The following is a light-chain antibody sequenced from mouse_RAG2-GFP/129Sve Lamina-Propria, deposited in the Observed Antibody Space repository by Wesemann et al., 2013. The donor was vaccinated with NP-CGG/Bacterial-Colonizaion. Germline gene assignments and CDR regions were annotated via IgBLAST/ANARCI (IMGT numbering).Light chain of an antibody. CDR3: QQYSNYPLT. CDR1: QNVGTA. V-gene: IGKV6-13*01. Sequence: DIVMTQSHKFMSTTVGDRVSITCKASQNVGTAVAWYQQKPGQSPKLLIYSASNRYTGVPDRFTGSGSGTDFTLTISNMQSEDLADYFCQQYSNYPLTFGAGTKLELK. CDR2: SAS. J-gene: IGKJ5*01.